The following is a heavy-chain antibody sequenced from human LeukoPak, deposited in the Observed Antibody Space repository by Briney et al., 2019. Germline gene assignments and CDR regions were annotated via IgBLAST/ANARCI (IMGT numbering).Heavy chain of an antibody. V-gene: IGHV4-38-2*02. J-gene: IGHJ5*02. CDR3: ARGSGWDGKIRFDP. D-gene: IGHD3-22*01. CDR2: IFHSGST. CDR1: GFSISSPYY. Sequence: SETLSLTCTVSGFSISSPYYWGWIRQPPGKGLEWIGSIFHSGSTYYTPSLKSRVTLSVDTSRNQFFLKLNSVTAADTAVYYCARGSGWDGKIRFDPWGQGTLVTVSS.